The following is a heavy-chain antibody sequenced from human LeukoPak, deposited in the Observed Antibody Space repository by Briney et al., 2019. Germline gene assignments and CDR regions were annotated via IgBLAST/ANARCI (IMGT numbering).Heavy chain of an antibody. Sequence: PGGSLRLSCAASGFTFSSYGMHWVRQAPGKGLEWVAFIRYDGSNKYYADSVKGRFTISRDNSKNTLYLQMNSLRAEDTAVYYCAKTGLGNDYYYYYMDVWGKGTTVTISS. CDR3: AKTGLGNDYYYYYMDV. D-gene: IGHD1-1*01. J-gene: IGHJ6*03. V-gene: IGHV3-30*02. CDR1: GFTFSSYG. CDR2: IRYDGSNK.